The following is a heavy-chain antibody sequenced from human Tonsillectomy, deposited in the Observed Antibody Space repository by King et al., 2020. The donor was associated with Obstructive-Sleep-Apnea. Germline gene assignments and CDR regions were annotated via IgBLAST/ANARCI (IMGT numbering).Heavy chain of an antibody. CDR2: IWYDGSRK. V-gene: IGHV3-33*08. Sequence: VQLVESGGGVVQPGRSLRLSCAASGFTFRSYGMHWVRQAPGKGLEWVAVIWYDGSRKYYADSVKGRFTISRDNSKNTLYLQMNSLRPEDTAVYYSAAYEDAFQVWGQGTMVTVSS. CDR3: AAYEDAFQV. D-gene: IGHD3-22*01. CDR1: GFTFRSYG. J-gene: IGHJ3*01.